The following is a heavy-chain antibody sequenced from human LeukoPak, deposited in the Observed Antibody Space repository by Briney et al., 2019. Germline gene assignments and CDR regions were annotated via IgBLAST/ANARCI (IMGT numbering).Heavy chain of an antibody. CDR2: ITTYNGEK. V-gene: IGHV1-18*01. D-gene: IGHD2-8*01. Sequence: GASVKVSCKASCYTLSEYGISWVRQAPGPGREGVGWITTYNGEKIYSQKFQGRVTMTTATSSGTYYMELRNLRSDDTAIYYCARDCSNGVCYPRDYWGQGTLVIVSS. J-gene: IGHJ4*02. CDR3: ARDCSNGVCYPRDY. CDR1: CYTLSEYG.